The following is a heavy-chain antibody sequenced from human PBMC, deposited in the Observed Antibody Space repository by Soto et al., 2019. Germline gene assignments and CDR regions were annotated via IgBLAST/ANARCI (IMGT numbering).Heavy chain of an antibody. D-gene: IGHD3-10*01. V-gene: IGHV4-4*02. CDR3: ARLVYDTRLNYMYFDF. CDR1: GVSLTSGNW. Sequence: SETLSLTCAVSGVSLTSGNWWTWVRQPPQRGMEYIGEIFHDGTANYYPTFERRVAMSVDTSRNQFSLKLTSVTAADTAVYFCARLVYDTRLNYMYFDFWGPGTLVTVSS. J-gene: IGHJ4*02. CDR2: IFHDGTA.